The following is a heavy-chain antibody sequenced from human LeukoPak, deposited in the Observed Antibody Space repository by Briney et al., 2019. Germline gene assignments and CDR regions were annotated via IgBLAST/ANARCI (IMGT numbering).Heavy chain of an antibody. CDR2: IYTSGST. V-gene: IGHV4-61*02. CDR1: GGSISSGSYY. Sequence: SETVSLTCTVSGGSISSGSYYWSWIRQPAGKGLEWIGRIYTSGSTNYNPSLKSRVTISVDTSKNQFPLKLSSVTAADTAVYYCARVNPLYYFDYWGQGTLVTVSS. CDR3: ARVNPLYYFDY. J-gene: IGHJ4*02.